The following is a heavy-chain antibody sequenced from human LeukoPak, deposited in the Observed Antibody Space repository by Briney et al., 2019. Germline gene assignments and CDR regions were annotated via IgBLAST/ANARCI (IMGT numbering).Heavy chain of an antibody. CDR1: GYTFTGYY. CDR3: ARGRSINYYGQDY. CDR2: INPNSGGT. V-gene: IGHV1-2*02. D-gene: IGHD3-10*01. J-gene: IGHJ4*02. Sequence: ASVKVSCKASGYTFTGYYMHWVRQAPGQGLEWMGWINPNSGGTNYAQKFQGRVTVTRDTSISAAYMELSRLRSDDTTVYYCARGRSINYYGQDYWGQGTLVTVSS.